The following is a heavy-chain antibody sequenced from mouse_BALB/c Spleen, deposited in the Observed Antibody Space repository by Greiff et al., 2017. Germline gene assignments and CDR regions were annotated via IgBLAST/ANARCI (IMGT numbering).Heavy chain of an antibody. CDR3: ARGTYYGSSYGFAY. Sequence: EVHLVESGPGLVKPSQSLSLTCSVTGYSITSGYYWNWIRQFPGNKLEWMGYISYDGSNNYNPSLKNRISITRDTSKNQFFLKLNSVTTEDTATYYCARGTYYGSSYGFAYWGQGTLVTVSA. J-gene: IGHJ3*01. D-gene: IGHD1-1*01. CDR1: GYSITSGYY. CDR2: ISYDGSN. V-gene: IGHV3-6*02.